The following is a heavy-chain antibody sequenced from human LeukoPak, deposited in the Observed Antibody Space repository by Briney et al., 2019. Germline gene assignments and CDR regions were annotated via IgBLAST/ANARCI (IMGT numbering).Heavy chain of an antibody. Sequence: PSETLSLTCTVSGGSISSYYWSWIRQPAGKGLEWIGRIYTSGSTNYNPSLKSRVTMSVETSKNQFSLKLSSVTAADTAVYYCARAGYIVGATLFDYWGQGTLVTVSS. V-gene: IGHV4-4*07. CDR3: ARAGYIVGATLFDY. CDR2: IYTSGST. CDR1: GGSISSYY. D-gene: IGHD1-26*01. J-gene: IGHJ4*02.